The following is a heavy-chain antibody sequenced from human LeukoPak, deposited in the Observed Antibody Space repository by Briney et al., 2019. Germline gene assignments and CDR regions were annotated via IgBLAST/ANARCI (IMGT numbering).Heavy chain of an antibody. CDR3: ARDYSSSWYRWFDP. Sequence: GGSLRLSCAASGFTFSSYGMHWVRQAPGKGLEWVAVISYDGSNKYYADSVKGRFTISRDNSKNTLYLQMNSLRAEDTAVYYCARDYSSSWYRWFDPWGQGTLVTVSS. CDR2: ISYDGSNK. V-gene: IGHV3-30*19. D-gene: IGHD6-13*01. J-gene: IGHJ5*02. CDR1: GFTFSSYG.